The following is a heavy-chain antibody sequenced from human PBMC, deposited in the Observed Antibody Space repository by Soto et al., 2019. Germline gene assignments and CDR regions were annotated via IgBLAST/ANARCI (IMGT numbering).Heavy chain of an antibody. D-gene: IGHD3-22*01. CDR3: ARINHYYDTSGRMAV. CDR1: GYNFSTYG. CDR2: ISPYNGNT. Sequence: GASVKVSCKASGYNFSTYGIFWVRQAPGQGLEWMGWISPYNGNTQSEHKFQGRLTLTTDTSTSTVYMELRSLRSDDTAVYYCARINHYYDTSGRMAVWGQGTTVTVS. J-gene: IGHJ6*02. V-gene: IGHV1-18*04.